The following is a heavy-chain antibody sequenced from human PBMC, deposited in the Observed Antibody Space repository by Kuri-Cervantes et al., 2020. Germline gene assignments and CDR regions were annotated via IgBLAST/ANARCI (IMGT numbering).Heavy chain of an antibody. Sequence: SETLSLTCSVSGGSISSRSYYWDWIRQSPGKGLEWIGTINYSGRTDYNPSLKSRVTISVDTSKNQFSLKLSSVTAADTAVYYCARGTLYGDSHYYYMDVWGKGTTVTVSS. CDR1: GGSISSRSYY. CDR3: ARGTLYGDSHYYYMDV. CDR2: INYSGRT. V-gene: IGHV4-39*07. D-gene: IGHD4-17*01. J-gene: IGHJ6*03.